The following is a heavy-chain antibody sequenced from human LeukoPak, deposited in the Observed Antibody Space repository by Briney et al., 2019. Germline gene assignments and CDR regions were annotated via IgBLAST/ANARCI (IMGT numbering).Heavy chain of an antibody. V-gene: IGHV5-51*01. CDR1: GYSFTSYW. D-gene: IGHD2-8*01. Sequence: GEALKISCKGSGYSFTSYWIAWVRQMSGKGLEWMVMIYPGDSDTRYSPSFQGQVTISADKSFNTAYVQWSSLTASDTAMYYCAVGLGVTPPGTFDYWGRGTLITVSS. CDR2: IYPGDSDT. CDR3: AVGLGVTPPGTFDY. J-gene: IGHJ4*02.